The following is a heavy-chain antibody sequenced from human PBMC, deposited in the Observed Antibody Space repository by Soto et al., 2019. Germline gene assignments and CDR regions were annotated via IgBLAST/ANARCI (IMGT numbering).Heavy chain of an antibody. J-gene: IGHJ5*02. CDR3: ASVDSGSWFDP. V-gene: IGHV4-34*01. D-gene: IGHD1-26*01. Sequence: SETLSLTCAVYGGSFSGYYWSWIRQPPGKGLEWIGEINHSGSTNYNPSLKSRVTISVDTSKNQFSLKLSSVTAADTAVYYCASVDSGSWFDPWGQGTLVTVSS. CDR1: GGSFSGYY. CDR2: INHSGST.